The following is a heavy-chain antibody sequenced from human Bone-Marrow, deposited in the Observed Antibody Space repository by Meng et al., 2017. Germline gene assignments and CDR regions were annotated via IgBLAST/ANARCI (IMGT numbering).Heavy chain of an antibody. V-gene: IGHV3-30*01. J-gene: IGHJ5*02. D-gene: IGHD6-6*01. CDR2: ISYDGSNK. CDR1: GFTFSSYA. Sequence: GESLKISCAASGFTFSSYAMHWVRQAPGKGLEWVAVISYDGSNKYYADSVKGRFTISRDNSKNTLYLQMNSLRAEDTALYYCARGTYPYSRSHNWFDPWGQGTLVTVSS. CDR3: ARGTYPYSRSHNWFDP.